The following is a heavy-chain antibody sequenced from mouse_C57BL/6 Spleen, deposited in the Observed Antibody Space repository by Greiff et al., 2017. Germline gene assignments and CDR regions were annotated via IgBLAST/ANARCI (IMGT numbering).Heavy chain of an antibody. CDR3: ARYGNYGGFAY. CDR2: IDPSDSET. Sequence: QVQLQQPGAELVRPGSSVKLSCKASGYTFTSYWMHWVKQRPIQGLEWIGNIDPSDSETNYNQKFKDKATLTVDKSSSTAYMQLSSLTSEDSAVYYCARYGNYGGFAYWGQGTLVTVSA. V-gene: IGHV1-52*01. J-gene: IGHJ3*01. CDR1: GYTFTSYW. D-gene: IGHD2-1*01.